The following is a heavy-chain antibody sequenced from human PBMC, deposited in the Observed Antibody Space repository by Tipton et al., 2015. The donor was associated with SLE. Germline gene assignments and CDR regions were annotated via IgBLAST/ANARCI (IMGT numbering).Heavy chain of an antibody. CDR2: IWFDGSNT. CDR3: ARDLGLLRFLEWSPDY. J-gene: IGHJ4*02. Sequence: QLVQSGGDSVQPGGSLRLSCAASGFTFSSFAMHWVRQTPGKGLEWLAFIWFDGSNTNYADSVKGRFTISRDNSKDTLYLQMDGLRVEDTAVYYCARDLGLLRFLEWSPDYWGQGTLVTVSS. V-gene: IGHV3-33*01. D-gene: IGHD3-3*01. CDR1: GFTFSSFA.